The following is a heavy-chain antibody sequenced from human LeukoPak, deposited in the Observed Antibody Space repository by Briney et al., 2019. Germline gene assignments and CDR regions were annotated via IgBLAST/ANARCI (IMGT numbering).Heavy chain of an antibody. CDR2: INSNSGGT. CDR1: GYTFTGYY. V-gene: IGHV1-2*02. Sequence: ASVKVSCKASGYTFTGYYMHWVRQAPGQGLEWMGWINSNSGGTNYAQKFQGRVTMTRDTSISTAYMELSRLRSDDTAVYYCARTGGYDFWSGYYPYMDVWGKGTTVTVSS. J-gene: IGHJ6*03. D-gene: IGHD3-3*01. CDR3: ARTGGYDFWSGYYPYMDV.